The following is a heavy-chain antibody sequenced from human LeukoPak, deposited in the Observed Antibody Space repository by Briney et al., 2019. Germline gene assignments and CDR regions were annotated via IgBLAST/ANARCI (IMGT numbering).Heavy chain of an antibody. D-gene: IGHD5-18*01. CDR2: ISNSGTAI. V-gene: IGHV3-48*03. CDR3: ARAGYSMDTEYFQH. J-gene: IGHJ1*01. CDR1: GFTFSSYE. Sequence: GGSLRLSCAASGFTFSSYEMNWVRQAPGKGLEWVSYISNSGTAIYYADSVKGRFTISRDNAKSSLYLQMNSLRADDTAVYYCARAGYSMDTEYFQHWGQGTLVTVSS.